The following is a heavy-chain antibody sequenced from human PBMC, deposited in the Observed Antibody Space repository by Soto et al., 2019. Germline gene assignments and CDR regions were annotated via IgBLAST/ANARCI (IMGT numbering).Heavy chain of an antibody. CDR2: IYYSGNT. D-gene: IGHD6-19*01. V-gene: IGHV4-31*03. CDR1: GGSITTGGYY. J-gene: IGHJ4*02. Sequence: PSETLSLTCSVSGGSITTGGYYWSWIRQHPGKGLEWIGYIYYSGNTYYNPSLKSRVTISLDTSKNQFSLKLCSVTAADTAVYYWPGGRYSSHYYIDNWGQGHLVTVSS. CDR3: PGGRYSSHYYIDN.